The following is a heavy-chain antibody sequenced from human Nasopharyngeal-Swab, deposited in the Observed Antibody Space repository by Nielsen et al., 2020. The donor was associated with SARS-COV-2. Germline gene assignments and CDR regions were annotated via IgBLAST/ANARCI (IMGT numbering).Heavy chain of an antibody. J-gene: IGHJ6*02. D-gene: IGHD6-6*01. V-gene: IGHV4-34*01. CDR3: ARAKQLVSWYYYYGMDV. Sequence: SDTLSLTCAVYGGSFSGYYWSWIRQPPGKGLEWIGEINHSGSTNYNPSLKSRVTISVDTSKNQFSLKLSSVTAADTAVYYCARAKQLVSWYYYYGMDVWGQGTTVTVSS. CDR1: GGSFSGYY. CDR2: INHSGST.